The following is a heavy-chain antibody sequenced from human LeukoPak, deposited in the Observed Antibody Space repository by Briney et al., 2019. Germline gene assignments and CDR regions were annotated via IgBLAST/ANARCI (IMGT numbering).Heavy chain of an antibody. D-gene: IGHD6-13*01. CDR2: ISNSGGST. J-gene: IGHJ6*02. V-gene: IGHV3-64*01. CDR1: GFTFSRYG. Sequence: GGSLRLSCVASGFTFSRYGMHWVRQPPGKGLEYVSAISNSGGSTYYANSVKGRFTISRDNSKNTLYLQMGSLRGEDMAVYYCARGLITGAAGTYYYYGMDVWGQGTTVTVSS. CDR3: ARGLITGAAGTYYYYGMDV.